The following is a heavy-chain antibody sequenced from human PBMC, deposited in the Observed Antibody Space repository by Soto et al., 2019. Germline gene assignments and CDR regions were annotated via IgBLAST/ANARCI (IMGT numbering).Heavy chain of an antibody. Sequence: PSETLSLTCAVSGGSISSGGYSWSWIRQPPGKGLEWIGYIYYSGSPDYNPSLKTRVTISVDTPKNQFSLKLSSVTAAVTAIYYCARLGYESPYNWFDPWGQGTLVTVSS. CDR2: IYYSGSP. CDR1: GGSISSGGYS. D-gene: IGHD5-12*01. J-gene: IGHJ5*02. V-gene: IGHV4-61*08. CDR3: ARLGYESPYNWFDP.